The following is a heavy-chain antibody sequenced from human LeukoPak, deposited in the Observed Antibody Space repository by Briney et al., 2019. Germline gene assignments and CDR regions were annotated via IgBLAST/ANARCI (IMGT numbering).Heavy chain of an antibody. Sequence: PGGSLRLSCAASGFTFSDHYMDWVRQAPGKGLEWVGRTRNKANSYTTEYAASVKGRFTISRDDSKNSLYLQMNSLKTEDTAVYYCAREGYSSNWWEVTPLDYWGQGTLVTVSS. J-gene: IGHJ4*02. CDR3: AREGYSSNWWEVTPLDY. CDR2: TRNKANSYTT. CDR1: GFTFSDHY. D-gene: IGHD6-13*01. V-gene: IGHV3-72*01.